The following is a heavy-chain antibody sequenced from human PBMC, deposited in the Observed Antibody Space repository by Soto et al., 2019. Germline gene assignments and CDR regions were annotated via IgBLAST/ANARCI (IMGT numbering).Heavy chain of an antibody. D-gene: IGHD2-21*02. V-gene: IGHV1-3*01. CDR1: YILTSYD. CDR2: INAGNDNT. J-gene: IGHJ4*02. Sequence: YILTSYDLHSVGQGKREGLEWMGWINAGNDNTKYSQKFQGRVTITRDTSASTAYMELSSLRSEDIAVYYCARSLVVVPAPDYWGQGTLVSVYS. CDR3: ARSLVVVPAPDY.